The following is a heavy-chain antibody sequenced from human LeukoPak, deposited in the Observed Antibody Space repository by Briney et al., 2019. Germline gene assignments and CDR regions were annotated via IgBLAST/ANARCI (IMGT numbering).Heavy chain of an antibody. CDR2: IFRIGST. CDR1: GFSITTGYY. V-gene: IGHV4-38-2*02. Sequence: PSETLSLTCTASGFSITTGYYWAWIRPPPGKGLEWIGTIFRIGSTYYNPSLKSRVTISVDTSKNQFSLKLSSVTAADTALYYCARVIDVAAAGYFDSWGQGTQVTVSS. J-gene: IGHJ4*02. D-gene: IGHD6-13*01. CDR3: ARVIDVAAAGYFDS.